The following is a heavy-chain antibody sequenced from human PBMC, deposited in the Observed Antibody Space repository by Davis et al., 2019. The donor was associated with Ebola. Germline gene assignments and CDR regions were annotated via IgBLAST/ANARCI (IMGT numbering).Heavy chain of an antibody. CDR1: GGSFSGYY. D-gene: IGHD3/OR15-3a*01. CDR2: INHSGST. Sequence: MPSETLSLTCAVYGGSFSGYYWSWIRQPPGKGLEWIGEINHSGSTNYNPSLKSRVTISVDTSKNQFSLKLSSVTAADTAVYYCAISPSGLGGLFDYWGQGTLVTVSS. CDR3: AISPSGLGGLFDY. V-gene: IGHV4-34*01. J-gene: IGHJ4*02.